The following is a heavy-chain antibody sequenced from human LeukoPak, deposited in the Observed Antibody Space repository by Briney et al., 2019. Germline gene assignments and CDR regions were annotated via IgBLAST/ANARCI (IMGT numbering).Heavy chain of an antibody. J-gene: IGHJ4*02. D-gene: IGHD3-22*01. CDR1: GGSINSGDYY. CDR2: IYYSGST. Sequence: SETLSLTCTVSGGSINSGDYYWSWIRQPPGKGLEWIGYIYYSGSTYYNPSLKSRVTISVDTSKNQFSLKLSSVTAADTAVYYCASYDSSGYYYAPFSYWGQGTLVTVSS. CDR3: ASYDSSGYYYAPFSY. V-gene: IGHV4-30-4*01.